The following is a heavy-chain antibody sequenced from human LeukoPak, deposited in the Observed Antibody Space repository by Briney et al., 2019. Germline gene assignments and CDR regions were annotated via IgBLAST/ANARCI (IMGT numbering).Heavy chain of an antibody. CDR2: ISSSSSYI. J-gene: IGHJ4*02. V-gene: IGHV3-21*01. D-gene: IGHD1-26*01. Sequence: PGRSLRLSCAASGFTFSSYSMNWVRQAPGKGLEWVSSISSSSSYIYYADSVKGRFTISRDNAKNSLYLQMNSLRAEDTAVYYCARASSGSHGDYWGQGTLVTVSS. CDR3: ARASSGSHGDY. CDR1: GFTFSSYS.